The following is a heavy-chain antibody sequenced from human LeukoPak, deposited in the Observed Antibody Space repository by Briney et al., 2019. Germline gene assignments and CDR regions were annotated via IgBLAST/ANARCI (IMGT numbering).Heavy chain of an antibody. D-gene: IGHD3-22*01. CDR1: GGSFSGYY. CDR3: ARGDYYDSSGSKQFQH. CDR2: INHSGST. V-gene: IGHV4-34*01. J-gene: IGHJ1*01. Sequence: PSETLSLTCAVYGGSFSGYYWSWIRQPPGKGLEWIGEINHSGSTNYNPSLKSRVTISVDTSKNQFSLKLSSVTAADTAVYYCARGDYYDSSGSKQFQHWGQGTLVTVSS.